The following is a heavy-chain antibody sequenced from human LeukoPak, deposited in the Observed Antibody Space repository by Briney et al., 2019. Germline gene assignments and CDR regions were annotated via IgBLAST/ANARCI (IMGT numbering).Heavy chain of an antibody. J-gene: IGHJ4*02. CDR2: ISGSGGST. D-gene: IGHD3-10*01. CDR1: GFTFSSYA. Sequence: GGSLRLSCAASGFTFSSYAMSWVRQAPGKGLEWVSAISGSGGSTYYADSVKGRFTISRDNSKNTLYLQVNSLRAEDTAVYYCAKDIAYYYGSGSYPLTLDYWGQGTLVTVSS. V-gene: IGHV3-23*01. CDR3: AKDIAYYYGSGSYPLTLDY.